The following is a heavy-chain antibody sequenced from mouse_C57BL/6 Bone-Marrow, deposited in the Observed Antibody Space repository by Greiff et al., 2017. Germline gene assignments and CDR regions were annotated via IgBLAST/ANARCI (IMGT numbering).Heavy chain of an antibody. CDR1: GFNIKDDY. J-gene: IGHJ2*01. CDR3: TTFDGYYGGY. D-gene: IGHD2-3*01. Sequence: VQLQQSGAELVRPGASVKLSCTASGFNIKDDYMTWVKQRPEQGLEWIGWIDPENGDTEYASKFQGKATITAYTSSNTAYLQLSSLTSEDTAVYYCTTFDGYYGGYWGQGTTLTVSS. V-gene: IGHV14-4*01. CDR2: IDPENGDT.